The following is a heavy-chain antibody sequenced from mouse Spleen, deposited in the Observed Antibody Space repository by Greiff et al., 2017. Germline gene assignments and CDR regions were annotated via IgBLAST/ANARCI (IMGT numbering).Heavy chain of an antibody. V-gene: IGHV1-82*01. D-gene: IGHD2-4*01. CDR3: ARWGMITTGYAMDY. J-gene: IGHJ4*01. Sequence: VQLQESGPELVKPGASVKISCKASGYAFSSSWMNWVKQRPGKGLEWIGRIYPGDGDTNYNGKFKGKATLTADKSSSTAYMQLSSLTSEDTAVYYCARWGMITTGYAMDYWGQGTSVTVSS. CDR1: GYAFSSSW. CDR2: IYPGDGDT.